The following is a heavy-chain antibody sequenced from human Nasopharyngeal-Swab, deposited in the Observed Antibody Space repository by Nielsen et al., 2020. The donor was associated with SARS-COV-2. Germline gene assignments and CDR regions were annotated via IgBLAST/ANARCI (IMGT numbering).Heavy chain of an antibody. V-gene: IGHV4-30-4*01. J-gene: IGHJ6*02. Sequence: WIRQPPGKGLEWIGYIYYSGSTYYNPSLKSRVTISVDTSKNQFSLKLSSVTAADTAVYYCARGRASYYYYGMDVWGQGTTVTVSS. CDR3: ARGRASYYYYGMDV. CDR2: IYYSGST.